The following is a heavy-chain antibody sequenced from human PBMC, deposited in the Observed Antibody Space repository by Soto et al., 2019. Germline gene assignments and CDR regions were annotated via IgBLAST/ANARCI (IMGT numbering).Heavy chain of an antibody. Sequence: ASVKVSCKASGYTFTSYGISWVRQAPGQGLEWMGWISAYNGNTNYAQKLQGRVTMTTDTSTSTAYMELRSLRSDDTAVYYCARAANRASYGDYDYWGQGTLVTVSS. CDR3: ARAANRASYGDYDY. CDR2: ISAYNGNT. V-gene: IGHV1-18*01. CDR1: GYTFTSYG. J-gene: IGHJ4*02. D-gene: IGHD4-17*01.